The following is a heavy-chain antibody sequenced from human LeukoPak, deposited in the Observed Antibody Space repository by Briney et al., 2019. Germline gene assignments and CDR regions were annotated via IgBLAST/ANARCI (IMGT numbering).Heavy chain of an antibody. D-gene: IGHD1-14*01. Sequence: GGSLRLSCAASGFTFSSSAMGWVRQAPGKGLEWVSSITGSGDYTYYAESVKGRFTISRDNSKNTLYLQMNSLRAEDTAVYYCASKPAGFDPWGQGTLVTVSS. V-gene: IGHV3-23*01. J-gene: IGHJ5*02. CDR2: ITGSGDYT. CDR1: GFTFSSSA. CDR3: ASKPAGFDP.